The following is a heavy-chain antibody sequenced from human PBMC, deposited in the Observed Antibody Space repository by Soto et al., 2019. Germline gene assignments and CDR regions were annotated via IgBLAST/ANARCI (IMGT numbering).Heavy chain of an antibody. CDR3: ARAVEMAHFQH. CDR1: GFTFSSYS. CDR2: ISSSSSYI. Sequence: NPGGSLRLSCAASGFTFSSYSMNWVRQAPGKGLEWVSPISSSSSYIYYADSVKGRFTISRDNAKNSLYLQMNSLRAEDTAVYYCARAVEMAHFQHWGQGTLVTVPS. J-gene: IGHJ1*01. V-gene: IGHV3-21*01.